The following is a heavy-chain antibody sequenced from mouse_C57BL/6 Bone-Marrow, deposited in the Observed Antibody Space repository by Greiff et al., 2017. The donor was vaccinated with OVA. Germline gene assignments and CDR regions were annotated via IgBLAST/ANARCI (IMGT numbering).Heavy chain of an antibody. Sequence: EVQGVESGGDLVKPGGSLKLSCAASGFTFSSYGMSWVRQTPDKRLEWVATISSGGSYTYYPDSVKGRFTIARDNAKNTLYLQMSSLKSEDTAIYYCARHTRRGFAYWGQGTLVTVSA. CDR3: ARHTRRGFAY. V-gene: IGHV5-6*01. J-gene: IGHJ3*01. CDR2: ISSGGSYT. CDR1: GFTFSSYG.